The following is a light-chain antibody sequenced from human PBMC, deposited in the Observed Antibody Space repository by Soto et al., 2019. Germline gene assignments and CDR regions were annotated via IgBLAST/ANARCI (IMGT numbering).Light chain of an antibody. CDR2: GAS. Sequence: DIQMTQSPSSLSASVGNRVIITCRASHDIGNKIAWFQQKPGKGPKSLIYGASILQSGVPSKFSGSRSATDFTLTISSLQPEDFATHYCQQYHIYPLTFGGGTKLEIK. CDR3: QQYHIYPLT. J-gene: IGKJ4*01. CDR1: HDIGNK. V-gene: IGKV1-16*02.